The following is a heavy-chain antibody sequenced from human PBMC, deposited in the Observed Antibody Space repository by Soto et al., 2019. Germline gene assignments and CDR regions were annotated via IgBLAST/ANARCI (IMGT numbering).Heavy chain of an antibody. CDR2: TYYRSKWYN. J-gene: IGHJ6*02. D-gene: IGHD2-2*02. CDR1: GDNDASNSAA. Sequence: SHTLPLTCPISGDNDASNSAAWNQYKHSPSRALQWLGRTYYRSKWYNDYAVSVQSRITINPDTSKSQFSLQLNSVTPEDTAVYYCARVLLYCSSTSCYNGMDVWGQGTTVTVYS. V-gene: IGHV6-1*01. CDR3: ARVLLYCSSTSCYNGMDV.